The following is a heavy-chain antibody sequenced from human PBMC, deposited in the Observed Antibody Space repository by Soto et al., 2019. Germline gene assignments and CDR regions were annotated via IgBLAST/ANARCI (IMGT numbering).Heavy chain of an antibody. CDR2: IYYSGST. J-gene: IGHJ6*02. Sequence: PSETLSLTCTVSGGSISSSSYYWGWIRQPPGKGLEWIGSIYYSGSTYYNPSPKSRVTISVDTSKNQFSLKLSSVTAADTAVYYCARGGSSGWYGMDVWGQGTTVTVSS. CDR3: ARGGSSGWYGMDV. V-gene: IGHV4-39*01. D-gene: IGHD6-19*01. CDR1: GGSISSSSYY.